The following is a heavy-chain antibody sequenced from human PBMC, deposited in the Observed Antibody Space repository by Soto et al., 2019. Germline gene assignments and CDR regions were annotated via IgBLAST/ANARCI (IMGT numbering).Heavy chain of an antibody. CDR2: ISYDGTNK. CDR3: AXDRKWLSTYYYYYDMDV. D-gene: IGHD6-19*01. V-gene: IGHV3-30*18. Sequence: GGSLRLSCAASGFTFSTYGMHWVRQAPGKGLEWVAVISYDGTNKYYADSVKGRFTISRDNSRNTLFLQMNSLRAEDTAVYYCAXDRKWLSTYYYYYDMDVWGQGTTVTVSS. CDR1: GFTFSTYG. J-gene: IGHJ6*02.